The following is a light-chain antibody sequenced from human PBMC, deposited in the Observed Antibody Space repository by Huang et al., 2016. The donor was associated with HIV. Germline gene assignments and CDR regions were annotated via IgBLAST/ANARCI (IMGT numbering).Light chain of an antibody. CDR3: QQYDSLVT. CDR1: QDIKNY. J-gene: IGKJ4*01. V-gene: IGKV1-33*01. CDR2: DAS. Sequence: DIQMTQSPPSLSASVGDRVTMTCQASQDIKNYLNWYQQKPGKAPKLLIYDASSMESGVPSRFSGRGSGTDFTFTISSLQPEGIATYYCQQYDSLVTFGGGTKVEIK.